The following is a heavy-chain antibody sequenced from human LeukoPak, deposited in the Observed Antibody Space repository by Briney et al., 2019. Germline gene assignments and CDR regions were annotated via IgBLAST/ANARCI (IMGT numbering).Heavy chain of an antibody. CDR2: INWDGGST. J-gene: IGHJ3*02. CDR3: ARTKQQLVLDAFDI. V-gene: IGHV3-20*04. D-gene: IGHD6-13*01. Sequence: PGGSLRLSCVASGFTFDDYGMSWVRQAPGKGLEWVSGINWDGGSTGYADSVKGRFTISRDNAKNSLYLQMNSLRAEDTALYYCARTKQQLVLDAFDIWGQGTMVTVSS. CDR1: GFTFDDYG.